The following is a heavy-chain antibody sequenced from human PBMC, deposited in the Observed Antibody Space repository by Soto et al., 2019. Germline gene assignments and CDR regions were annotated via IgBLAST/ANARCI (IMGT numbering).Heavy chain of an antibody. J-gene: IGHJ6*02. Sequence: QVQLVQSGDEVKKPGASVKVSCKASGYIFVNYGIAWVRQAPGQGLEWMGWISPYTGNTHSATQVQGRLTMTTDTSTSTGYVDLGSLTADDTAVYYCVMVDNYVTPTQQDGWGQGNTVTVSS. D-gene: IGHD3-16*01. CDR1: GYIFVNYG. V-gene: IGHV1-18*01. CDR3: VMVDNYVTPTQQDG. CDR2: ISPYTGNT.